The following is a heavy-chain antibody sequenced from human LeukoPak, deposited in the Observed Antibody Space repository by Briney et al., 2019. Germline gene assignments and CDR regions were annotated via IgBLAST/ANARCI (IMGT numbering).Heavy chain of an antibody. V-gene: IGHV4-39*07. Sequence: SETLSLTCTVSGGSISSSSYYWGWIRQPPGKGLEWIGSIYYSGSTYYNPSLKSRVTISIDTSKNQFSLKLSSVTAADTAVYYCARVGEMATIREWGQGTLVSVSS. CDR3: ARVGEMATIRE. CDR1: GGSISSSSYY. CDR2: IYYSGST. D-gene: IGHD5-24*01. J-gene: IGHJ4*02.